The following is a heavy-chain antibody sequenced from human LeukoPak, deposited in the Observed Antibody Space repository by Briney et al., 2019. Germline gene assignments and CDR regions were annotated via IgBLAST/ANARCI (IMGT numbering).Heavy chain of an antibody. D-gene: IGHD2-15*01. CDR2: ISSSGSTI. CDR3: AGTGYCGGGNCFYYYNYYMDV. J-gene: IGHJ6*03. V-gene: IGHV3-11*04. CDR1: GFTFSDYY. Sequence: PGGSLRLSCAASGFTFSDYYMTWIRQAPGKGLEWVSYISSSGSTIYYADSVKGRFTISRDNAKNSLFLQMTSLRAEDTAVYYCAGTGYCGGGNCFYYYNYYMDVWGKGTTITVSS.